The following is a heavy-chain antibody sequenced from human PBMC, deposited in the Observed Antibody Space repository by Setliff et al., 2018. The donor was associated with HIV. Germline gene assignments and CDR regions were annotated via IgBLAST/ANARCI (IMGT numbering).Heavy chain of an antibody. CDR3: ARFDDSNGFDY. CDR1: GFIFSSYW. J-gene: IGHJ4*02. D-gene: IGHD3-22*01. CDR2: INSDGSYA. Sequence: GGSLRLSCAASGFIFSSYWMHWVRQAPGKGLVWVSRINSDGSYASYAESVKGRFTISRDNAKNTLFLQMNSLRAEDTAVYYCARFDDSNGFDYWGQGTLVTVSS. V-gene: IGHV3-74*01.